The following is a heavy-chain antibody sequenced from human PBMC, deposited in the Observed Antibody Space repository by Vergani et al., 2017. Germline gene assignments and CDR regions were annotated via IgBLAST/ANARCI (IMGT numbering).Heavy chain of an antibody. Sequence: QVQLQESGPGLVKPSQTLSLTCTVSGGSISSYYWSWIRQPPGKGLEWIGYIYYSGSTNYNPSLKSRVTISVDTSKNQFSLKLSSVTAADTAVYYCARGTSSSWYTVDYYYYYGMDVWGQGTTVTVSS. CDR1: GGSISSYY. J-gene: IGHJ6*02. V-gene: IGHV4-59*01. CDR3: ARGTSSSWYTVDYYYYYGMDV. D-gene: IGHD6-13*01. CDR2: IYYSGST.